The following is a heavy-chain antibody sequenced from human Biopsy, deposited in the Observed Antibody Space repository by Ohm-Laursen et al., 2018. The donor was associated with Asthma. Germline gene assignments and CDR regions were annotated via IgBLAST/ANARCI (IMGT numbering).Heavy chain of an antibody. J-gene: IGHJ6*02. CDR1: GGSISNSNYY. V-gene: IGHV4-39*01. CDR3: VGQSGYRSGWPKLLFVYYGMDV. CDR2: LHYSGSPYYT. Sequence: PSETLSLTCTVSGGSISNSNYYWGWIRQSPGKGLEWIGSLHYSGSPYYTFYNPSLESRVTISLDASKNEFSLRLTYVTAADTAQYYCVGQSGYRSGWPKLLFVYYGMDVWGQGTTVTVSS. D-gene: IGHD6-19*01.